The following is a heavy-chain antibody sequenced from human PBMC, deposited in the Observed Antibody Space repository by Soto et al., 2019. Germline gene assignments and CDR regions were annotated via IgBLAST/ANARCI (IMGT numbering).Heavy chain of an antibody. J-gene: IGHJ3*02. Sequence: GGSLRLSCAASGFTFSSYGMSWVRQAPGKGLEWVSAISGSGGSTYYADSVKGRFTISRDNSKNTLYLQMNSLRAEDTAVYYCAKDVHSGSYFTYAFDIWGQGTIVTVSS. V-gene: IGHV3-23*01. CDR3: AKDVHSGSYFTYAFDI. CDR2: ISGSGGST. D-gene: IGHD1-26*01. CDR1: GFTFSSYG.